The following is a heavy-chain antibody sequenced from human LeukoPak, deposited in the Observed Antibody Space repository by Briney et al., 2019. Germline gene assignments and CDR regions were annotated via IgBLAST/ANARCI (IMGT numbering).Heavy chain of an antibody. Sequence: SETLSLTCTVSGGSISSYYWSWIRQPPGKGLEWIGYIYYSGSTNYNPSLKSRVTISVDTSKNQFSLKLSSVTAADTAVYYCARSPQYCGGDCPWAFDIWGQGTMVTVSS. CDR3: ARSPQYCGGDCPWAFDI. CDR1: GGSISSYY. V-gene: IGHV4-59*08. J-gene: IGHJ3*02. CDR2: IYYSGST. D-gene: IGHD2-21*02.